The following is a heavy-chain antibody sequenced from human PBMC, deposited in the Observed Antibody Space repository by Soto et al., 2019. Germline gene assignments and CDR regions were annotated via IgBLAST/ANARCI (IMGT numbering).Heavy chain of an antibody. CDR3: ARGPLLMVYATSYYYYGMDV. Sequence: GGSLRLSCAASGFTFSSYAMHWVRQAPGKGLEWVAVISYDGSNKYYADSVKGRFTISRDNSKNTLYLQMNSLRAEDTAVYYCARGPLLMVYATSYYYYGMDVWGQGTTVTVSS. V-gene: IGHV3-30-3*01. D-gene: IGHD2-8*01. J-gene: IGHJ6*02. CDR2: ISYDGSNK. CDR1: GFTFSSYA.